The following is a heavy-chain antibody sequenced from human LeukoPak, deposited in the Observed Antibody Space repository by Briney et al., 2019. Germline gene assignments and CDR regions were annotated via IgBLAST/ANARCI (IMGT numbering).Heavy chain of an antibody. CDR1: RYTFTSYY. J-gene: IGHJ4*02. CDR3: ARDFVSRIAGYFDY. CDR2: INPGGGST. D-gene: IGHD6-13*01. Sequence: ASVKVPCKASRYTFTSYYMHWVRQAPGQGLEWMGIINPGGGSTSYAQKFQGRVTMTRDTSTSTVYMELSSMRSEDTAVYYCARDFVSRIAGYFDYWGQGNLVTVSS. V-gene: IGHV1-46*01.